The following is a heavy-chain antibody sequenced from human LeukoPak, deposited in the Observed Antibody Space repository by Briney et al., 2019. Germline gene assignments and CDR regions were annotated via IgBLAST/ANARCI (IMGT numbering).Heavy chain of an antibody. CDR1: GGTFSSYA. D-gene: IGHD2-15*01. Sequence: ASVKVSCKASGGTFSSYAISWVRRPPGQGLEGMGRIIPILGIANYAQKFQGRDSITADKSTSTAYMEMSSLRSEDTAVYYCARDFVVVVAATQARYYYYGMDVWRQGTTVTVSS. CDR2: IIPILGIA. CDR3: ARDFVVVVAATQARYYYYGMDV. J-gene: IGHJ6*02. V-gene: IGHV1-69*04.